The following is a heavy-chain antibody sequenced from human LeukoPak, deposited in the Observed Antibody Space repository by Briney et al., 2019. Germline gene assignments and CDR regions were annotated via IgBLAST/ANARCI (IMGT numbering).Heavy chain of an antibody. CDR3: ARGNLSGWYGGYSGNYCPF. CDR2: IIPIFGTA. CDR1: GGTFSSYA. Sequence: GASVKVSCKASGGTFSSYAISWVRQAPGQGLEWMGGIIPIFGTANYTQKFQGRVTITADESTSTAYMELSSLRSEGTAVYYCARGNLSGWYGGYSGNYCPFWGQGTLVTVSS. V-gene: IGHV1-69*13. J-gene: IGHJ4*02. D-gene: IGHD1-26*01.